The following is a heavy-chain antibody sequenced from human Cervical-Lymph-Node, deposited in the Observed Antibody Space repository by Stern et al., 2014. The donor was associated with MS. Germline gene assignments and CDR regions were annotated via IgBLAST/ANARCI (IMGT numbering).Heavy chain of an antibody. V-gene: IGHV1-8*01. CDR2: MNPNSGDT. D-gene: IGHD6-19*01. CDR3: ASSTSSAHYYYYGMDV. J-gene: IGHJ6*02. Sequence: QVQLVQSGAEVKKPGASVKVSCKASGYTFTSYDINWVRQATGQGLEWMGWMNPNSGDTGYPQKFQGRVTMTRNTSISTAYMELSSLRSEDTAVCYCASSTSSAHYYYYGMDVWGQGTTVTVSS. CDR1: GYTFTSYD.